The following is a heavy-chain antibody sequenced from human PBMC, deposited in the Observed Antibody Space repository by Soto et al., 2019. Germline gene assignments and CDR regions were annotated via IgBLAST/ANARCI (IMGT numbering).Heavy chain of an antibody. CDR2: INHSGST. CDR3: ARSGGRIAAAANWFDP. CDR1: GGSFSGYY. Sequence: PEETLSLTCAVYGGSFSGYYWSWIRQPPGKGLEWIGEINHSGSTNYNPSLKSRVTISVDTSKNQFSLKLSSVTAADTAVYYCARSGGRIAAAANWFDPRGQGTLVTVSS. J-gene: IGHJ5*02. V-gene: IGHV4-34*01. D-gene: IGHD6-13*01.